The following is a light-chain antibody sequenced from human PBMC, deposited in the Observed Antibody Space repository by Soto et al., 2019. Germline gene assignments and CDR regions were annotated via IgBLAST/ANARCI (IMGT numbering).Light chain of an antibody. CDR3: MQAVQSRT. Sequence: DIVMTQSPLSLPVTPGEPASISCRSSQSLLYSNGYNYLDWYLQKPGQSPQLLIYLGSNRASGVADRFSGSGLGTDFTLKISRVEAEDVGVYYCMQAVQSRTFGQGTKLEIK. V-gene: IGKV2-28*01. CDR1: QSLLYSNGYNY. J-gene: IGKJ2*01. CDR2: LGS.